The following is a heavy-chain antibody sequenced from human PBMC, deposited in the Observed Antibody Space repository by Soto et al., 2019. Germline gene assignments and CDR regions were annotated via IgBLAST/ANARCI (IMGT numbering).Heavy chain of an antibody. CDR3: AHRRPNSSGWPFDY. Sequence: QITLKESGPTLVKPTQTLTLTCTVSGFSLSTSGVGVGWIRQPPGKALEWLGIIYWDDDTRYSPSLKSRFTITKDTSKNQVVLTLTNVDPVDTATYHCAHRRPNSSGWPFDYWGQGTRVTVSS. D-gene: IGHD6-19*01. CDR2: IYWDDDT. V-gene: IGHV2-5*02. J-gene: IGHJ4*02. CDR1: GFSLSTSGVG.